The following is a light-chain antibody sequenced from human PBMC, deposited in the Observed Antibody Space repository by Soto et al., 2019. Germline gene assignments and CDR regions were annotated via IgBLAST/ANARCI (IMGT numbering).Light chain of an antibody. Sequence: EIVLTQSPGTLSLSPGERATLSCRASQSVTSTHLAWYQQKPGQAPRLLIYAASSRATGIPDRFSGSGSGTGFTLTISRLEPEDLAVYYCQQYGSSSWTFGQGTKVEIK. CDR3: QQYGSSSWT. J-gene: IGKJ1*01. CDR1: QSVTSTH. CDR2: AAS. V-gene: IGKV3-20*01.